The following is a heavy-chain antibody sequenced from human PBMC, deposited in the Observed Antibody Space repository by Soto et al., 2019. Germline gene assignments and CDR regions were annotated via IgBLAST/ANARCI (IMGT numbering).Heavy chain of an antibody. CDR2: INSDGSST. V-gene: IGHV3-74*01. D-gene: IGHD3-3*01. Sequence: GSLRLSCAASGFTFSSYWMHWVRQAPGKGLVWVSRINSDGSSTSYADSVKGRFTISRDNAKNTLYLQMNSLRAEDTAVYYCARGYYDFWSGYYISPYGMDVWGQGTTVTVSS. CDR3: ARGYYDFWSGYYISPYGMDV. J-gene: IGHJ6*02. CDR1: GFTFSSYW.